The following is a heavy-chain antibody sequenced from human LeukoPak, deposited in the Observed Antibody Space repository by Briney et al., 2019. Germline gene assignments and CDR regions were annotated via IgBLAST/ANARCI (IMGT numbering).Heavy chain of an antibody. V-gene: IGHV3-66*01. D-gene: IGHD6-19*01. CDR1: GFTVSSNY. CDR3: ARGLYSSGWYFDY. CDR2: ISSGGST. J-gene: IGHJ4*02. Sequence: PGGSLRLSCAVSGFTVSSNYMSWVRQAPGKGLDWVSVISSGGSTYYSDSVKGRFTISRDNSKNTLYLHMNTLRAEDTAVYYCARGLYSSGWYFDYWGQGTLVTVSS.